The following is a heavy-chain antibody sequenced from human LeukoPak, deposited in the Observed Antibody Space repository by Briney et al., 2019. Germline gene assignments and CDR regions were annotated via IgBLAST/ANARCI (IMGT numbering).Heavy chain of an antibody. CDR1: GFSFSSFG. V-gene: IGHV3-33*01. D-gene: IGHD2-15*01. CDR3: ARDQVVNQVWNWFES. CDR2: IGYDGSTK. J-gene: IGHJ5*01. Sequence: GGSLRLSCATSGFSFSSFGMHWVRQAPGKGLEWVAVIGYDGSTKYYADSVKGRFTISRDNSKDTLYLQMSSLRAEDTALYYCARDQVVNQVWNWFESCGQGTLVTVSS.